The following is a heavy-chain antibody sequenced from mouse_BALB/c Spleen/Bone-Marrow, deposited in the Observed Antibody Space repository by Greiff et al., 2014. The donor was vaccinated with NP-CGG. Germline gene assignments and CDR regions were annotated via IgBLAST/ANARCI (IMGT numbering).Heavy chain of an antibody. J-gene: IGHJ2*01. Sequence: VQLQQSGPGLVAPSQSLSSTCTVSGFPLTNYGVHWVRRPPGKGLEWLGVIWAGGSTNYNSALMSRLSITKDNSKSQVFLKMNSLQTDDTAMYYCARDRYYDYYFDYWGQGTTLTVSS. CDR2: IWAGGST. D-gene: IGHD2-4*01. CDR3: ARDRYYDYYFDY. V-gene: IGHV2-9*02. CDR1: GFPLTNYG.